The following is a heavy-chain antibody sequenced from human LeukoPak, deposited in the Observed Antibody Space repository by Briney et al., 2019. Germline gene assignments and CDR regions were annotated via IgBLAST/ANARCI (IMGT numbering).Heavy chain of an antibody. CDR1: GYTFTSYY. Sequence: ASVKVSCKASGYTFTSYYMHWVRQAPGQGLEWMGIINPSGGSTSYAQKFQGRVTMTRDTSTSTVYMELSSLRSEDTAVYYCARGFPGTRKWLLLQYNWFDPWGQGTLVTVSS. V-gene: IGHV1-46*01. D-gene: IGHD3-22*01. CDR3: ARGFPGTRKWLLLQYNWFDP. CDR2: INPSGGST. J-gene: IGHJ5*02.